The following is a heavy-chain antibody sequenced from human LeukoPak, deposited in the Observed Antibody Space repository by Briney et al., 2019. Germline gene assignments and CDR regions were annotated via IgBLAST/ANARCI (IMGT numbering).Heavy chain of an antibody. J-gene: IGHJ4*02. D-gene: IGHD3-16*02. Sequence: SETLSLTCAVYGGSFSGYYWSWIRQPPGKGLGWIGEINHSGSTNYNPSLKSRVTISVDTSKNQFSLKLSSVTAADTAVYYCARVRAYYDYVWGSYRRYYFDYWGQGTLVTVSS. CDR2: INHSGST. CDR3: ARVRAYYDYVWGSYRRYYFDY. V-gene: IGHV4-34*01. CDR1: GGSFSGYY.